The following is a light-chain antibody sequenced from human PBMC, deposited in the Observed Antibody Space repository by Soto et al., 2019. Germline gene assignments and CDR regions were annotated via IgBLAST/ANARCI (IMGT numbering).Light chain of an antibody. CDR1: SYNIGANYD. J-gene: IGLJ2*01. V-gene: IGLV1-40*01. Sequence: QSVLTQPPSVSGAPGQGVTLSCTGGSYNIGANYDVHWYQQLPGTAPKVLIYGNSNRPSGVPDRCSGSKSGTSASLAITGLHVEYEADYYCQSYDSSLRTVIFSGGTKLTVL. CDR2: GNS. CDR3: QSYDSSLRTVI.